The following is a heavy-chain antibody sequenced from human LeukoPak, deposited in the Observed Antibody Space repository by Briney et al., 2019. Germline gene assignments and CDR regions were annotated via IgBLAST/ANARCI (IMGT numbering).Heavy chain of an antibody. D-gene: IGHD4-17*01. CDR3: ARDPNGDARWGPFDH. J-gene: IGHJ4*02. CDR1: GFTFNTYG. V-gene: IGHV3-33*01. Sequence: QSGGSLRLSCAASGFTFNTYGMHWVRQAPGKGLEWVAVIWYDGSNKYYADSVKGRFTISRDNPKNTLHLQMNSLRAEDTAVYYCARDPNGDARWGPFDHWGQGTLVTVSS. CDR2: IWYDGSNK.